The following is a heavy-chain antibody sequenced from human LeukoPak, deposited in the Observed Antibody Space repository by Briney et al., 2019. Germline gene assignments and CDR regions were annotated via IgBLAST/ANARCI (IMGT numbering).Heavy chain of an antibody. D-gene: IGHD3-10*01. V-gene: IGHV4-4*02. CDR2: VYHSGST. CDR3: ARGRPVLLWFGEPSNWFDP. CDR1: GGSISTTNW. Sequence: SGTLSLTCAVSGGSISTTNWWSSVRQSPGKGLEWIGGVYHSGSTNYNPSLKSRVTISVDKSKNQFSLKLTSVTAADTAVYYCARGRPVLLWFGEPSNWFDPWGQGTLVTVSS. J-gene: IGHJ5*01.